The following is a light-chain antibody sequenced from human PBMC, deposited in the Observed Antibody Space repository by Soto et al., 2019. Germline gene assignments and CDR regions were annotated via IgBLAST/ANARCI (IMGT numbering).Light chain of an antibody. CDR3: QQYNDRPRT. CDR1: QSVGSN. Sequence: EIVLTQSPGTLSLSPGERATLSCRASQSVGSNYLAWYQQRPGQAPRLLIYGASTRATGIPARFSGSGSGTEFTLTISSLQSEDFAVYYCQQYNDRPRTFGQGTKVDIK. J-gene: IGKJ1*01. CDR2: GAS. V-gene: IGKV3-15*01.